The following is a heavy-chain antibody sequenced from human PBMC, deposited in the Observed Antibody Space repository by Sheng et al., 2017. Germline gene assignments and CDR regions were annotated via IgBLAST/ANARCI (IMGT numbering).Heavy chain of an antibody. J-gene: IGHJ4*02. V-gene: IGHV1-8*03. CDR2: MNGNNGNT. CDR3: VRAYCRGGTCYAVKY. D-gene: IGHD2-15*01. Sequence: QVQLVQSGAEVKKPGASVKVSCKASGYIFTDFDMNWVRKATGQGLEWMGWMNGNNGNTDYAQKFQGRVTFTRDTSINTAYMELSSLRSEDTAVYYCVRAYCRGGTCYAVKYWGQGTLVTVSS. CDR1: GYIFTDFD.